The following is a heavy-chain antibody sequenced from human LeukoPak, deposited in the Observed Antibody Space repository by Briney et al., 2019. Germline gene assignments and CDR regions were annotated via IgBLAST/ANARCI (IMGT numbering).Heavy chain of an antibody. CDR2: IYYSGST. CDR1: GGSISSSSYY. J-gene: IGHJ4*02. V-gene: IGHV4-39*01. CDR3: ASGPRPFDY. Sequence: KSSETLSLTCTVSGGSISSSSYYWGWIRQPPGKGLEWIGSIYYSGSTYYNPSLKSRVTISVDTSKNQFSLKLSSVTAADTAVYYCASGPRPFDYWGQGTLVTVSS.